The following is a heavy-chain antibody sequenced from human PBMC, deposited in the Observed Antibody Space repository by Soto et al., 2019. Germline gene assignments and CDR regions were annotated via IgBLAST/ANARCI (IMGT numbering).Heavy chain of an antibody. Sequence: SETLSLTCVVSGGSVTSYHWSWIRQFPGKGLEWIAYTAYTGNTNYNPSLKSRVTISIDTTKNQLSLKLTSMTAADTAVYYCARGRVVVPAAVMFNCLDPWGQGALVTVSS. D-gene: IGHD2-2*01. CDR3: ARGRVVVPAAVMFNCLDP. CDR2: TAYTGNT. J-gene: IGHJ5*02. CDR1: GGSVTSYH. V-gene: IGHV4-59*02.